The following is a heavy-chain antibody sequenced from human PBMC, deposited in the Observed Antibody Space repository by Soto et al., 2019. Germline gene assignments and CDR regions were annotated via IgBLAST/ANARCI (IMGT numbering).Heavy chain of an antibody. CDR1: GGSFSGYY. V-gene: IGHV4-34*01. CDR2: INHSGST. CDR3: ARTTVTTYGYYYYYMDV. Sequence: SETLSLTCAVYGGSFSGYYWSWIRQPPGKGLEWIGEINHSGSTNYNPSLKSRVTISVDTSKNQFSLKLSSVTAADTAVYYCARTTVTTYGYYYYYMDVWGKGTTVTVSS. D-gene: IGHD4-4*01. J-gene: IGHJ6*03.